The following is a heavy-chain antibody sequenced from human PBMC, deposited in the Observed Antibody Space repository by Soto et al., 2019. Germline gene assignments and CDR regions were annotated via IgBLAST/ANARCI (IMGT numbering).Heavy chain of an antibody. CDR2: ISYDGSNK. Sequence: QVPLVESGGGVVQPGRSLRLSCAASGFTFSSYAMHWVRQAPGKGLEWVAVISYDGSNKYYADSVKGRFTISRDNSKNTLYLQMNSLRAEDTAMYYCARGDFWSGLDYWGQGTLVTVSS. CDR3: ARGDFWSGLDY. CDR1: GFTFSSYA. D-gene: IGHD3-3*01. J-gene: IGHJ4*02. V-gene: IGHV3-30-3*01.